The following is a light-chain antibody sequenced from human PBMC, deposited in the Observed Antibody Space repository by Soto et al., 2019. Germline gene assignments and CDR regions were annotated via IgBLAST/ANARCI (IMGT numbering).Light chain of an antibody. V-gene: IGLV2-8*01. CDR2: EVN. J-gene: IGLJ1*01. Sequence: QSVLTQPPSASGSPGQSVAISCTVTISDVGGYNCVSWYQQHPGKAPKLMIYEVNKRPSGVPDRFSGSKSGNTASLTVPGLQAEDEADYYCSSYAGSSNVFGTGTKGTVL. CDR3: SSYAGSSNV. CDR1: ISDVGGYNC.